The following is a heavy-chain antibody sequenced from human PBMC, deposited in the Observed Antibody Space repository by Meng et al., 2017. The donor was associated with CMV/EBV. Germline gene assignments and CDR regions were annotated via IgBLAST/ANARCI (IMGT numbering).Heavy chain of an antibody. CDR1: GFTFSDYY. D-gene: IGHD3-10*01. V-gene: IGHV3-53*01. CDR3: ARGYYGSGRDY. CDR2: IYSGGST. Sequence: GGSLRLSCAASGFTFSDYYMSWVRQAPGKGLEWVSVIYSGGSTYYADSVKGRFTISRDNSKNTLYLQMNSLRAEDTAVYYCARGYYGSGRDYWGQGTLVTVSS. J-gene: IGHJ4*02.